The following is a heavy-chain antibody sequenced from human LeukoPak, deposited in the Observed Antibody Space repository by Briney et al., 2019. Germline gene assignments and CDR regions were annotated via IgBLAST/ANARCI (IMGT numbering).Heavy chain of an antibody. CDR1: GFTFSSYA. CDR2: ISDRGGTT. V-gene: IGHV3-23*01. J-gene: IGHJ4*02. Sequence: PGGSLRLSCAASGFTFSSYAMAWVRQAPGKGLEWVSGISDRGGTTYYADSVEGRFTISRDNSKNTLYLQMNNLGAEDTAVYYCAKVTSAGSCYQSDYWGQGTLVTVSS. D-gene: IGHD2-15*01. CDR3: AKVTSAGSCYQSDY.